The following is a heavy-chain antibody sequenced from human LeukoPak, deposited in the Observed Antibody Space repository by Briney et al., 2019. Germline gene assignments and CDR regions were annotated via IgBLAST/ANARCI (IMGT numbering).Heavy chain of an antibody. V-gene: IGHV4-59*03. Sequence: PSETLSLTCTLSGGSISLFYWSWVRQAPGKGLEWIGHIYDIRTTRYNPSLKSRVNIAVDTSKSQVSLNLSSVTAADTAVYYCARSWSMGFVAFDYWGQGAPVIVSS. CDR2: IYDIRTT. CDR1: GGSISLFY. J-gene: IGHJ4*02. CDR3: ARSWSMGFVAFDY. D-gene: IGHD3-10*01.